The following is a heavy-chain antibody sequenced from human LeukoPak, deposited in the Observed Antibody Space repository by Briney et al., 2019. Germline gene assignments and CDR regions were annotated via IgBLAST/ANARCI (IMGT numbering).Heavy chain of an antibody. D-gene: IGHD4-17*01. V-gene: IGHV3-30*04. CDR2: ISYDGYNG. J-gene: IGHJ4*02. CDR3: ARFYGDYLFDQ. Sequence: GGSLRLSCAASGFTFSGYAMHWVRQAPGKGLEWVAVISYDGYNGDYADSVKGRFTISRDNSRNTLCLQMNSLRAEDTAVYYCARFYGDYLFDQWGQGSRVTVPS. CDR1: GFTFSGYA.